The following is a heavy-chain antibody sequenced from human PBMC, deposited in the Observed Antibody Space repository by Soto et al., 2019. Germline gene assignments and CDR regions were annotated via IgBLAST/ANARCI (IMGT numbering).Heavy chain of an antibody. V-gene: IGHV4-59*08. CDR3: ARLRRGRYSSDPRGDAFDI. D-gene: IGHD5-18*01. CDR1: GGSISSYY. J-gene: IGHJ3*02. Sequence: SETLSLTCTVSGGSISSYYWSWIRQPPGKGLEWIGYIYYSGSTNYNPSLKSRVTISVDTSKNQFSLKLSSVTAADTAVYYCARLRRGRYSSDPRGDAFDIWGQGTMVTV. CDR2: IYYSGST.